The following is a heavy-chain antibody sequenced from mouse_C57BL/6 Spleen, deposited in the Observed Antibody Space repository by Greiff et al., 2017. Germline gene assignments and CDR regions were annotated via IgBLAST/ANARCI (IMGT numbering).Heavy chain of an antibody. D-gene: IGHD1-1*01. CDR3: ARTTVVEGYFDY. CDR2: IYPGDGDT. Sequence: VKLQQSGAELVKPGASVKISCKASGYAFSSYWMNWVKQRPGKGLEWIGQIYPGDGDTNYNGKFKGKATLTADKSSSTAYMQLSSLTSEDSAVYFCARTTVVEGYFDYWGQGTTLTVSS. V-gene: IGHV1-80*01. J-gene: IGHJ2*01. CDR1: GYAFSSYW.